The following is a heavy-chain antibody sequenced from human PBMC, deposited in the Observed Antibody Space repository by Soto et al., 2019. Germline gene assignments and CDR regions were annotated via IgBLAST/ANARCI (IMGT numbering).Heavy chain of an antibody. J-gene: IGHJ4*02. D-gene: IGHD1-26*01. CDR2: ISGDGNDK. V-gene: IGHV3-30*03. Sequence: QVQLVESGGGVVQPGRSLRLSCAASGFIFRNFGMHWVRRAPGKGLEWVATISGDGNDKYYPDSMKGRFTISRDNFNNTVYLQLNSLRPEDTAVYHCVQGASTAHQPLDSWGQGVLVTVSS. CDR1: GFIFRNFG. CDR3: VQGASTAHQPLDS.